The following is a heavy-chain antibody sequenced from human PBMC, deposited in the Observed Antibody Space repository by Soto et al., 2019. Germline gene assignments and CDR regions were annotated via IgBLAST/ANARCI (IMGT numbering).Heavy chain of an antibody. CDR3: GHRSNSFDFWGNDY. CDR2: VYWNGDK. CDR1: GFSLIAGLG. J-gene: IGHJ4*02. D-gene: IGHD3-3*01. Sequence: QITLKESGPALVKPTQTLTLTCTFSGFSLIAGLGVTWIRRPPGKAPEWLALVYWNGDKRYSPSLRDRLTITTDTSRNQVVLTMTNMDPVDTATYYCGHRSNSFDFWGNDYWGQGILVTVSS. V-gene: IGHV2-5*01.